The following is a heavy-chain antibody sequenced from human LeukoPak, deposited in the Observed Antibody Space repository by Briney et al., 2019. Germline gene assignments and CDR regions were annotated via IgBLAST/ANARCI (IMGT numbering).Heavy chain of an antibody. CDR3: ATALSGSYFDY. J-gene: IGHJ4*02. CDR1: GYTFTSYY. V-gene: IGHV1-46*01. D-gene: IGHD1-26*01. CDR2: INLSGGST. Sequence: GASVKVSCKASGYTFTSYYMHWVRQAPGQGLEWMGIINLSGGSTSYAQKFQGRVTMTRDMSTSTVYMELSSLRSEDTAVYYCATALSGSYFDYWGQGTLVTVSS.